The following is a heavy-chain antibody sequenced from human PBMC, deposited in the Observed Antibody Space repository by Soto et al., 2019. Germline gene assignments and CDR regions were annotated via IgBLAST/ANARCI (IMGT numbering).Heavy chain of an antibody. CDR1: GGTTSSYT. J-gene: IGHJ5*02. V-gene: IGHV1-69*02. Sequence: QVHLVQSGAEVEKPGSSVKVSCKVSGGTTSSYTIGWVRQAPGQGLQWMGNIVPMIGKVDYAQTFQDRVTLSSDKSTRTVYMELRSLISEDTAVYFFALRTRTWYPLGAWGQGTLVTVSS. CDR3: ALRTRTWYPLGA. CDR2: IVPMIGKV. D-gene: IGHD6-13*01.